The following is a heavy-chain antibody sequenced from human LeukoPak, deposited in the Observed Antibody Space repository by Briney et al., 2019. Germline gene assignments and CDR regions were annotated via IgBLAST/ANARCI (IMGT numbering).Heavy chain of an antibody. V-gene: IGHV3-21*01. J-gene: IGHJ4*02. CDR2: ISSSSSYI. Sequence: GGSLRLSCAASGFTFSSYSMNWVRQAPGEGLEWVSSISSSSSYIYYADSVKGRFTISRDNAKNSLYLQMNSLRAEDTAVYYCARDRDYYDSSGYDYWGQGTLVTVSS. CDR1: GFTFSSYS. D-gene: IGHD3-22*01. CDR3: ARDRDYYDSSGYDY.